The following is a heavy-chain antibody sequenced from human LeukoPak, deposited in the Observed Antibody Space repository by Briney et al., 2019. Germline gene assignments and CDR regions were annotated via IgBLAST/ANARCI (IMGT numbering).Heavy chain of an antibody. CDR1: GFIFSSYG. Sequence: GGSLRLSCAASGFIFSSYGMHWVRQAPGKGLEWVAVIWYDGSNKYYADSVKGRFTISRDNSKNTLYLQMNSLRAEDTAVYYCARAAAGQNWFDPWGQGTLVTVSS. CDR3: ARAAAGQNWFDP. D-gene: IGHD6-13*01. V-gene: IGHV3-33*01. CDR2: IWYDGSNK. J-gene: IGHJ5*02.